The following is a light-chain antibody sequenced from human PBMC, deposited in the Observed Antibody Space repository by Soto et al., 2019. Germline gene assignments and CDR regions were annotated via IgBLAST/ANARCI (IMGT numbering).Light chain of an antibody. CDR3: QQYNSYTYS. J-gene: IGKJ2*01. V-gene: IGKV1-5*03. CDR1: QSISSW. CDR2: KAS. Sequence: DIQMTQSPSTLSASVGDRVTITCRASQSISSWLAWYQQKPGKAPKLLIYKASSLESGVPSRFSGSGSGTEFTLTISSLQPDDFATYYCQQYNSYTYSFGKGNKLEIK.